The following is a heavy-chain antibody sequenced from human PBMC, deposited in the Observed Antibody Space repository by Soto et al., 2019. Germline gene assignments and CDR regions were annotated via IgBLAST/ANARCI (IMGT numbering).Heavy chain of an antibody. D-gene: IGHD2-8*01. CDR3: ARSLGHCTNGVCGDAFDI. V-gene: IGHV4-39*01. J-gene: IGHJ3*02. CDR2: IYYSGST. CDR1: GGSISSSSYY. Sequence: SETLSLTCTVSGGSISSSSYYWGWIRQPPGKGLEWIGSIYYSGSTYYNPSLKSRVTISVDTSKNQFSLKLSSVTAADTAVYYCARSLGHCTNGVCGDAFDIWGQGTMVTV.